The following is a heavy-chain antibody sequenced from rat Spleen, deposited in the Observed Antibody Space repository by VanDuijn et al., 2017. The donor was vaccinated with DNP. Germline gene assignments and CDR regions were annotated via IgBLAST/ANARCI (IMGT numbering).Heavy chain of an antibody. CDR2: IFYDGSNT. CDR3: ARHGRRVFDY. J-gene: IGHJ2*01. CDR1: GFTFSDYN. V-gene: IGHV5S10*01. D-gene: IGHD1-11*01. Sequence: EVQLVESGGGLVQPGRSLRLSCAASGFTFSDYNMAWVRQAPKKGLEWVATIFYDGSNTYYRDSVKGRFTISRDNAESTLYLQMNSLRSEDMATYFCARHGRRVFDYWGQGVMVTVSS.